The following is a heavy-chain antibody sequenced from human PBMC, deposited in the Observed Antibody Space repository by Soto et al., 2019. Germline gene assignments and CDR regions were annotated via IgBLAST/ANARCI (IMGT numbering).Heavy chain of an antibody. Sequence: QVQLVQSGAEVKKPGSSVKVSCKASGGTFSSYAISWVRQAPGQGLEWMGGIIPIFGTANYAQKFQGRVTLTADESTSTAYMELSSLRSEDTAVYYCARDVLGSNYAYYYYYGMDVWGQGTTVTVSS. CDR3: ARDVLGSNYAYYYYYGMDV. D-gene: IGHD4-4*01. CDR2: IIPIFGTA. CDR1: GGTFSSYA. V-gene: IGHV1-69*01. J-gene: IGHJ6*02.